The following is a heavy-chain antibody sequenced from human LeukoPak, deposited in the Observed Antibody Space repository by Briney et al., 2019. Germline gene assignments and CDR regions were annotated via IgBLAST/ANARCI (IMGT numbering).Heavy chain of an antibody. D-gene: IGHD1-1*01. CDR1: GGSFSGYY. CDR2: INHSGST. J-gene: IGHJ6*03. CDR3: ARSFEQLERNYYYYYMDV. Sequence: SETLSLTCAVYGGSFSGYYWSWIRQPPGKGLEWIGEINHSGSTNYNPSLKSRVTISVDTSKNQFSLKLSSVTAADTAVYYCARSFEQLERNYYYYYMDVWGKGTTVTVSS. V-gene: IGHV4-34*01.